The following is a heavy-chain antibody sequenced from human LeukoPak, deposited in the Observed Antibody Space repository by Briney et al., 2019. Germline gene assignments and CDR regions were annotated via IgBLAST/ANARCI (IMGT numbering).Heavy chain of an antibody. CDR1: GGSISSYY. CDR3: ARDHRVLRYFDWLLSGYYYYYGMDV. D-gene: IGHD3-9*01. Sequence: PSETLSLTCTVSGGSISSYYWSWIRQPAGKGLEWIGRIYTSRSTNYNPSLKSRVTMSVDTSKNQFSLKLSSVTAADTAVYYCARDHRVLRYFDWLLSGYYYYYGMDVWGQGTTVTVSS. CDR2: IYTSRST. J-gene: IGHJ6*02. V-gene: IGHV4-4*07.